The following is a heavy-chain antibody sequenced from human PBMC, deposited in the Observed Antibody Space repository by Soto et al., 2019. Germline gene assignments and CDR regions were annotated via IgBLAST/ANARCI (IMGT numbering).Heavy chain of an antibody. Sequence: PGESLKISCKGSGYSFTSYWISWVRQMPGKGLEWMGRIDPSDSYTNYSPSFQGRVTISADKSISTAYLQWSSLKASDTAMYYCARPNGYCSGGSCYSSYYGMDVWGQGTTVTVSS. CDR2: IDPSDSYT. CDR1: GYSFTSYW. D-gene: IGHD2-15*01. J-gene: IGHJ6*02. CDR3: ARPNGYCSGGSCYSSYYGMDV. V-gene: IGHV5-10-1*01.